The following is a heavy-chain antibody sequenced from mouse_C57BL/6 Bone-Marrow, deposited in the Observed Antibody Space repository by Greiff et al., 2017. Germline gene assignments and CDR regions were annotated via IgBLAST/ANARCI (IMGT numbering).Heavy chain of an antibody. V-gene: IGHV14-4*01. CDR1: GFNIKDDY. J-gene: IGHJ2*01. D-gene: IGHD2-5*01. CDR2: IDPENGDT. Sequence: VQLQQSGAELVRPGASVKLSCTASGFNIKDDYMHWVKQRPEQGLEWIGWIDPENGDTEYASKFQGKATITADTSSNTAYLQLSSLTSEDTAVYYCTTVYSNYGYYFDNWGQGTTLTVSS. CDR3: TTVYSNYGYYFDN.